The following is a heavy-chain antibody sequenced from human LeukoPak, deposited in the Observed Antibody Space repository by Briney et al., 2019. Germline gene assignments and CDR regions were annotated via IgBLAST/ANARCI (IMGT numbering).Heavy chain of an antibody. CDR3: AKDPGEFPDY. V-gene: IGHV3-23*01. CDR2: ISGSGGST. CDR1: GFTFSSYW. J-gene: IGHJ4*02. D-gene: IGHD3-16*01. Sequence: GGSLRLSCAASGFTFSSYWMYWVRQAPGKGLEWVSAISGSGGSTYYADSVKGRFTISRDNSKNTLYLQMNSLRAEDTAVYYCAKDPGEFPDYWGQGTLVTVSS.